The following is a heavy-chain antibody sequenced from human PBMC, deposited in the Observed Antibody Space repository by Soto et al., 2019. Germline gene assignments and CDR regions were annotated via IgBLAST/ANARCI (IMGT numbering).Heavy chain of an antibody. CDR2: IKSKTDGGTT. CDR1: GFTFSNAW. V-gene: IGHV3-15*01. Sequence: GGSLRLSCAASGFTFSNAWMSWVRQAPGKGLEWVGRIKSKTDGGTTDYAAPVKGRFTISRDDSKNTLYLKMNSVKTEDTAVYYCTTGRTVTAFYYYCGMDVVGQGTTVTVS. J-gene: IGHJ6*02. D-gene: IGHD4-4*01. CDR3: TTGRTVTAFYYYCGMDV.